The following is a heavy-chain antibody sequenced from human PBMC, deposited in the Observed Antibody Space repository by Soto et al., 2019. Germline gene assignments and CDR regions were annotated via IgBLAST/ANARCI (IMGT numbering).Heavy chain of an antibody. Sequence: PGGSLRLSCAASGFTFSSYGMHWVRQAPGKGLEWVAVIWYDGSNKYYADSVKGRFTISRDNSKNTLYLQMNSLRAEDTAVYYCARDSRVLGLRRGSDAFDIWGQGTMVTVSS. CDR2: IWYDGSNK. D-gene: IGHD3-16*01. V-gene: IGHV3-33*01. CDR1: GFTFSSYG. CDR3: ARDSRVLGLRRGSDAFDI. J-gene: IGHJ3*02.